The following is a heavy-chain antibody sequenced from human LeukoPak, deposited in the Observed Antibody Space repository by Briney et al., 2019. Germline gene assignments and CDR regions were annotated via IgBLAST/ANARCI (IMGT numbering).Heavy chain of an antibody. D-gene: IGHD6-19*01. CDR3: ARDSYSSGWYLVFDY. J-gene: IGHJ4*01. CDR1: GFTFSSYE. CDR2: ISSSGSTI. V-gene: IGHV3-48*03. Sequence: PGGSLRLSCAASGFTFSSYEMNWVRQAPGKGLEWVSYISSSGSTIYYADSVKGRLTISRDNAKNSLYLQMNSLRAEDTAVYYCARDSYSSGWYLVFDYWGHRTLHTVSS.